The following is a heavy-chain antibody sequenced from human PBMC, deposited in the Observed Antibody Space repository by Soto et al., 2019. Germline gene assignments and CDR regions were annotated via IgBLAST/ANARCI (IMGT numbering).Heavy chain of an antibody. Sequence: EVQLVETGGDLIQPGGSLRLSCAASGFSVSANNMNWVRQAPGKGLEWVSVIYGGDKTYYADSVRGRFTISRDNSKNTVYFQMDSLRPEDTALYYCVRGGFDWGQGTLVTVSS. D-gene: IGHD3-16*01. J-gene: IGHJ4*02. V-gene: IGHV3-53*02. CDR1: GFSVSANN. CDR2: IYGGDKT. CDR3: VRGGFD.